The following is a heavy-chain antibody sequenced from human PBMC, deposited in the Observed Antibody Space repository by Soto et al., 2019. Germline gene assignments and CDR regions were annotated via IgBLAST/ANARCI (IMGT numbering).Heavy chain of an antibody. CDR2: IDGSGATK. D-gene: IGHD3-10*01. V-gene: IGHV3-48*03. Sequence: EVQLLESGGGLVQPGGSLRLSCGVSGFTFNDFEMNWVRQAPGKGLEWLAYIDGSGATKKYADSVRGRFTISRDNANNSLFLQISSLSAADTAMYYCARGFGRFNYWGQGTLVSVSS. J-gene: IGHJ4*02. CDR1: GFTFNDFE. CDR3: ARGFGRFNY.